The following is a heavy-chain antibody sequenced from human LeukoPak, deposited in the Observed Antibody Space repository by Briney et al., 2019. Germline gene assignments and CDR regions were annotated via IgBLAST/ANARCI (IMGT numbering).Heavy chain of an antibody. D-gene: IGHD6-13*01. J-gene: IGHJ4*02. V-gene: IGHV4-4*07. CDR2: IYTSGST. CDR1: GGSISSYY. Sequence: PSETLSLTCTVSGGSISSYYWSWIRQPAGKGLEWIGRIYTSGSTNYNPSLKCRVTMSVDTSKNQFSLKLSSVTAADTAVYYCAVGYSSSWYTYWGRGTLVTVSS. CDR3: AVGYSSSWYTY.